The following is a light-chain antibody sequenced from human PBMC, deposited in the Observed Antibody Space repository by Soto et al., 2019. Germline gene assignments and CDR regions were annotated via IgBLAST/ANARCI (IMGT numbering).Light chain of an antibody. CDR3: QLRTNWPPSIT. CDR2: DAS. V-gene: IGKV3-11*01. CDR1: QSVGPF. Sequence: ENVLTQSPATLSLSPGERATLSCRASQSVGPFLAWYQQRPGQAPRLVIYDASSRATGIPARFSRSGSATDFTLPISSLEPEDFAVYYCQLRTNWPPSITFGQGTRLEI. J-gene: IGKJ5*01.